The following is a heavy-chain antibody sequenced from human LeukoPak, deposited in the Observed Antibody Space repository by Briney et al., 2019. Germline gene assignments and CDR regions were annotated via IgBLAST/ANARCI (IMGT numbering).Heavy chain of an antibody. J-gene: IGHJ4*02. CDR3: ATDRPRIAAAGTLYFDY. CDR2: ISAYNGNT. V-gene: IGHV1-18*01. CDR1: GYTFTSYG. Sequence: ASVKVSCKASGYTFTSYGISWVRQAPGQGLEWMGWISAYNGNTNYAQKLQGRVTMTTDTSTSTAYMELRSLRSDDTAVYYCATDRPRIAAAGTLYFDYWGQGTLVTVSS. D-gene: IGHD6-13*01.